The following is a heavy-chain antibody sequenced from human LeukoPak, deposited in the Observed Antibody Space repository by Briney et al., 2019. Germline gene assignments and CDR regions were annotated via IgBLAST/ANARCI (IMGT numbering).Heavy chain of an antibody. Sequence: PSETLSLTCAVYGGSFSGYYWSWIRQPPGKGLEWIGDINHSGSTKYNSSLKSRVTISVDTSKNQISLKLSSVTAADTAVYYCARHTPERTGGDFDYWGQGMLVTVSS. J-gene: IGHJ4*02. V-gene: IGHV4-34*01. CDR2: INHSGST. D-gene: IGHD1-14*01. CDR1: GGSFSGYY. CDR3: ARHTPERTGGDFDY.